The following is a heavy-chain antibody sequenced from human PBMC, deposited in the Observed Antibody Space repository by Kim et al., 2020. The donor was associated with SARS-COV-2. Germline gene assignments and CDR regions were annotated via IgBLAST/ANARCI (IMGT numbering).Heavy chain of an antibody. Sequence: GGSLRLSCAASGFTFSSYALSWVRQAPGKGLEWVSTLSGSGYDTNYADSVKGRFTLSRDNSKNTLYLQMNSLRAEDTALYYCARLSGYYYTTFDYWGQG. D-gene: IGHD3-22*01. CDR1: GFTFSSYA. CDR3: ARLSGYYYTTFDY. CDR2: LSGSGYDT. J-gene: IGHJ4*02. V-gene: IGHV3-23*01.